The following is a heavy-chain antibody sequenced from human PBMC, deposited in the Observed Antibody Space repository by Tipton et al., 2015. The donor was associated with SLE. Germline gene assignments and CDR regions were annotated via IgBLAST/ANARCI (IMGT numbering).Heavy chain of an antibody. CDR3: ARLNLAVAGFDY. CDR1: GGSISSGGYS. V-gene: IGHV4-30-2*01. Sequence: TLSLTCAVSGGSISSGGYSWSWIRQPPGKGLEWLGYISHSGSTYYNPSLKSRVTISVDRSKNQFSLKLTSVTAADTAVYFCARLNLAVAGFDYWGQGTLVTVSS. CDR2: ISHSGST. D-gene: IGHD6-19*01. J-gene: IGHJ4*02.